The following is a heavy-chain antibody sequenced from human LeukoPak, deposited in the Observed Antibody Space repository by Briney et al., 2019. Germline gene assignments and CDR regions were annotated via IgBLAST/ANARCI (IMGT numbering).Heavy chain of an antibody. Sequence: ASVKVSCKASGYTFTSYYMHRVRQAPGQGLEWMGIINPSGGSTSYAQKFQGRVTMTRDASTSTVYMELSSLRSEDTAVYYCARDFGIFIVGATNAFDIWGQGTMVTVSS. J-gene: IGHJ3*02. CDR2: INPSGGST. CDR1: GYTFTSYY. D-gene: IGHD1-26*01. V-gene: IGHV1-46*01. CDR3: ARDFGIFIVGATNAFDI.